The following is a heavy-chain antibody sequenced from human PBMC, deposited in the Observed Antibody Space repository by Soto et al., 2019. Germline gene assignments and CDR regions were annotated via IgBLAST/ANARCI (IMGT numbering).Heavy chain of an antibody. D-gene: IGHD3-10*01. CDR2: IHYSGGT. Sequence: QLQLQESGPGLVRPSETLSLICTVSGGSIRSSSDHWRWIRQTPGKGLEWIASIHYSGGTYYNPSRNSRVTISADTSKNQITLKLSSVTAADTAVYYCATTMGHWGQGILVTVSS. CDR3: ATTMGH. CDR1: GGSIRSSSDH. J-gene: IGHJ4*02. V-gene: IGHV4-39*01.